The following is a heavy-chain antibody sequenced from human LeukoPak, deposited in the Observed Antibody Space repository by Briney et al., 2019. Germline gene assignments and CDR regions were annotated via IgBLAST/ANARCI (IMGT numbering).Heavy chain of an antibody. D-gene: IGHD3-22*01. V-gene: IGHV3-21*01. Sequence: PGGSLRLSCAASGFTFSSYGMSWVRQAPGKGLEWVSSISSSGSYIYYADSVKGRFTISRDNAKNSLYLQMNSLRAEDTAVYYCARDYYFDRIQLDWFDPWGQGTLVTVSS. CDR3: ARDYYFDRIQLDWFDP. CDR2: ISSSGSYI. J-gene: IGHJ5*02. CDR1: GFTFSSYG.